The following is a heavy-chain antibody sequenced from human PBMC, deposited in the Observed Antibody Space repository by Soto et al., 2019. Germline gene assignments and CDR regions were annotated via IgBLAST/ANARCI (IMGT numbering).Heavy chain of an antibody. CDR2: FYYTGGT. CDR3: AREVDTDVGGLGFYDAFDI. CDR1: GGSFSGSY. V-gene: IGHV4-34*01. D-gene: IGHD5-18*01. Sequence: KPSETLSLTCSVYGGSFSGSYWGWVRQPPGKGLEWIVSFYYTGGTYSTYYNPSLKSRVTISVDTPKRQFSLNLRSVTAADTAVYYCAREVDTDVGGLGFYDAFDIWGPGTKVTVSS. J-gene: IGHJ3*02.